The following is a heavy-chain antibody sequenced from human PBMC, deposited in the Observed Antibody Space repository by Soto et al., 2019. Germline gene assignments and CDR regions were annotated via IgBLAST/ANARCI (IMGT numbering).Heavy chain of an antibody. D-gene: IGHD3-22*01. J-gene: IGHJ4*02. CDR3: AKGGYYDSSGYYYGGFYFDY. V-gene: IGHV1-69*01. Sequence: QVQLVQSGAEVKKPGSSVKVSCKASGGTFSSYAISWVRQAPGQGLEWMGGIIPICGTANYAQKFQGRVTITADESTSTAYMELSSLRSEDTAVYYCAKGGYYDSSGYYYGGFYFDYWGQGTLVTVSS. CDR2: IIPICGTA. CDR1: GGTFSSYA.